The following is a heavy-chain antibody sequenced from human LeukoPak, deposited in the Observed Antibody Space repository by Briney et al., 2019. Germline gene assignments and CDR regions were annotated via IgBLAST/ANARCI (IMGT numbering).Heavy chain of an antibody. V-gene: IGHV1-69-2*01. Sequence: ASVKVSCKVSGYTFTDYYMHWVQQAPGEGLEWMGLVDPEDGETIYAEKFQGRVTITADTSTDTAYMELSSLRSEDTAVYYCATWDHTAMVSPSEVSSSWYYFDYWGQGTLVTVSS. J-gene: IGHJ4*02. CDR2: VDPEDGET. D-gene: IGHD5-18*01. CDR1: GYTFTDYY. CDR3: ATWDHTAMVSPSEVSSSWYYFDY.